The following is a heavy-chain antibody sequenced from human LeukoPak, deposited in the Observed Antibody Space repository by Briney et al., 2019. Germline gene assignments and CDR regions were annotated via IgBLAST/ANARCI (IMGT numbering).Heavy chain of an antibody. CDR2: MNPNSGNT. J-gene: IGHJ5*02. D-gene: IGHD2-15*01. CDR1: GYTFTSYD. V-gene: IGHV1-8*03. Sequence: GASVKVSCKASGYTFTSYDVNWVRQATGQGLEWMGWMNPNSGNTGYAQKFQGRVTITRNTSISTAYMELSSLRSEDTAVYYCALTEGVVVAATIIRNWFDPWGQGTLVTVSS. CDR3: ALTEGVVVAATIIRNWFDP.